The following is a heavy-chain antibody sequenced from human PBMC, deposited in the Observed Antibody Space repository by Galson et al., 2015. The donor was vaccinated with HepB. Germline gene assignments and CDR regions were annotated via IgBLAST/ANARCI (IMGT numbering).Heavy chain of an antibody. J-gene: IGHJ4*02. CDR2: ISSTSWSI. CDR3: ASHIY. Sequence: SLRLSCAASGFALSTYSMNWVRQAPGEGLEWVSSISSTSWSIYYADSVKGRFTISRNNSKNTLYMQMNSLGAEDTAVYYCASHIYWGQGTLVTVSS. CDR1: GFALSTYS. V-gene: IGHV3-21*01.